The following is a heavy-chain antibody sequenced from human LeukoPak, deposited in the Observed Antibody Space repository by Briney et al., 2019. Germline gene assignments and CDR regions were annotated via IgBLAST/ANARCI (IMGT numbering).Heavy chain of an antibody. V-gene: IGHV1-18*01. J-gene: IGHJ5*02. CDR1: GYTFTSYG. Sequence: GSSVKVSCKASGYTFTSYGISWVRQAPGQGLEWMGWISAYNGNTNYAQKLQGRVTMTTDTSTNTAYMELRSLRSDDTTVYYCARGVVAGYDFWSGYYWFDPWGQGTQVTVSS. CDR2: ISAYNGNT. D-gene: IGHD3-3*01. CDR3: ARGVVAGYDFWSGYYWFDP.